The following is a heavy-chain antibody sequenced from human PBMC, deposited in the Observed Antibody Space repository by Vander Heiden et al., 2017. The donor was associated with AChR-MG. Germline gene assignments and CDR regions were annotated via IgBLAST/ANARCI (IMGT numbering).Heavy chain of an antibody. J-gene: IGHJ4*02. CDR2: ISSSSSTI. D-gene: IGHD3-16*02. CDR3: TRHLRLGELSPPAY. Sequence: EVQLLESGGGLVQPGGSLRLSCAPSGFTFSSYSRNWVRQAPGKGLEWVSYISSSSSTIYYADSVKGRFTISRDNAKNSLYLQMNSLRAEDTAVYYCTRHLRLGELSPPAYWGQGTLVTFSS. V-gene: IGHV3-48*01. CDR1: GFTFSSYS.